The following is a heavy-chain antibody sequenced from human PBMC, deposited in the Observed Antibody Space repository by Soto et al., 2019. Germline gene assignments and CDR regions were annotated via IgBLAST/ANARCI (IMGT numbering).Heavy chain of an antibody. V-gene: IGHV1-8*01. Sequence: ASVKVSCKASGYTFTSYDINWVRQATGQGLEWMGWMNPNSGNTGYAQKFQGRVTMTRNTSINTAYMELSSLRSEDTAVYFCAGGGAGSGPFTWELPDHWGQGTLVTVSS. J-gene: IGHJ4*02. CDR2: MNPNSGNT. CDR1: GYTFTSYD. CDR3: AGGGAGSGPFTWELPDH. D-gene: IGHD1-26*01.